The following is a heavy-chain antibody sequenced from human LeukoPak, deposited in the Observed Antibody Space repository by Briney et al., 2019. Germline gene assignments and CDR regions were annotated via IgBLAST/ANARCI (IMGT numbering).Heavy chain of an antibody. CDR3: ARGDCSSTSCSSTPKNWFDP. CDR2: ISGSGGTT. D-gene: IGHD2-2*01. V-gene: IGHV3-23*01. J-gene: IGHJ5*02. Sequence: GGSLRLSCAASGFTFSSYAMSWVRQAPGKGLEWVSAISGSGGTTYYADSVKGRFTISRDNSMNTLYLQMNSLRAEDTAVFYCARGDCSSTSCSSTPKNWFDPWGQGTLVSVSS. CDR1: GFTFSSYA.